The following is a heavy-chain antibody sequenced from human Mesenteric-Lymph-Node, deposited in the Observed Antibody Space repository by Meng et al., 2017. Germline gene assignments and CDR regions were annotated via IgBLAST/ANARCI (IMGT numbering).Heavy chain of an antibody. J-gene: IGHJ4*02. CDR3: ARVSSGWDYFDY. CDR1: GGSVSSGGYY. CDR2: IYYSGST. D-gene: IGHD6-19*01. V-gene: IGHV4-31*03. Sequence: QVQRQEQGPGLVKPAQTLSLTCTVSGGSVSSGGYYLTWICQHPGKGLEWFGHIYYSGSTFYNPSLKRRVIISIDTSKNQFSLNLRSVTAADTAVYYCARVSSGWDYFDYWGQGTLVTVSS.